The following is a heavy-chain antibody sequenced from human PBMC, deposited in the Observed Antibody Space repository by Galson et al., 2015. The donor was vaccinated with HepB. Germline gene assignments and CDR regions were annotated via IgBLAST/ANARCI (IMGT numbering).Heavy chain of an antibody. CDR1: GGSFSGYY. J-gene: IGHJ4*02. Sequence: TLSLTCAVYGGSFSGYYWSWIRQPPGKGLEWIGEINHRGSTNYNPSLKSRVTISEDTSKNQFSLKLSSVTAADTAVYYCARFNAFADVWSGSHYYFDYWGQGTLVTVSS. V-gene: IGHV4-34*01. D-gene: IGHD3-3*01. CDR2: INHRGST. CDR3: ARFNAFADVWSGSHYYFDY.